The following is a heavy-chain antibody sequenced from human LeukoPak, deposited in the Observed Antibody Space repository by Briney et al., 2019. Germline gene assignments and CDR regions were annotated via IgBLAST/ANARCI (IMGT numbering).Heavy chain of an antibody. CDR1: GYSFNNYW. Sequence: GDSLRISCKGSGYSFNNYWIGWARQMPGKGLEWMGLIYPGDSDTRYSASFQGQVTISADKSISTAYLQWSSLKASDTAMYYCARVGGSLNTPADPWGQGTLVTVSS. CDR3: ARVGGSLNTPADP. J-gene: IGHJ5*02. V-gene: IGHV5-51*01. CDR2: IYPGDSDT. D-gene: IGHD1-26*01.